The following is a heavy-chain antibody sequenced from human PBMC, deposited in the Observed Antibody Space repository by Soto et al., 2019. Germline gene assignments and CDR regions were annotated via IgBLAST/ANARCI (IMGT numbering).Heavy chain of an antibody. D-gene: IGHD3-9*01. CDR1: GGYITAFPCN. CDR2: ISYSATT. J-gene: IGHJ5*01. Sequence: PSETLSLRCPVSGGYITAFPCNWGWKSQPPKKGLEWIGTISYSATTYYSSSLKSRVTMSVDTSKNQFSLKLTSVTAADTAVYYCARLPTGYPNWFDSWGQGTLVTVSS. V-gene: IGHV4-39*01. CDR3: ARLPTGYPNWFDS.